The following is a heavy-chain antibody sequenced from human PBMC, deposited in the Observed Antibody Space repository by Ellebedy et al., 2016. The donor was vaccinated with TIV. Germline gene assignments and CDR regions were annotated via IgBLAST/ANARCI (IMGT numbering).Heavy chain of an antibody. Sequence: PGGSLRLSCAASGFTFSSYAMSWVRQAPGKGLEWVSALSGSGGSTYYADSVKGRFTISRDNSKNTLYLQMNSLRAEDTAVYYCAKDRTSITMVRGVFHYWGQGTLVTVSS. D-gene: IGHD3-10*01. V-gene: IGHV3-23*01. J-gene: IGHJ4*02. CDR3: AKDRTSITMVRGVFHY. CDR2: LSGSGGST. CDR1: GFTFSSYA.